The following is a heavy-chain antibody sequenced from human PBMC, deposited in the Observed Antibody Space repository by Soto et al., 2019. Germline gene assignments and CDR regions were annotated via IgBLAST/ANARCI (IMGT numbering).Heavy chain of an antibody. J-gene: IGHJ4*02. CDR1: GYTFTAYD. Sequence: ASVKVSCKTSGYTFTAYDIYWVRQAPGQGLEWMGWISAYNGNTNYAQKLQGRVTMTTDTSTSTAYMELRSLRSDDTAVYYCARSPPDTYYYDSSDPPPLDYWGQGTLVTVSS. D-gene: IGHD3-22*01. CDR3: ARSPPDTYYYDSSDPPPLDY. V-gene: IGHV1-18*01. CDR2: ISAYNGNT.